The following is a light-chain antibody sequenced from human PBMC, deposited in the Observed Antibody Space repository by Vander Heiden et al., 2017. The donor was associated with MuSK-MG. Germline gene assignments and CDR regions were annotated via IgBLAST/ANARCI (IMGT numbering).Light chain of an antibody. J-gene: IGLJ2*01. CDR1: SSNIGSNT. CDR2: SNN. CDR3: AAWDDSLNGVV. V-gene: IGLV1-44*01. Sequence: QSVLTQPPSASGTPGQRVTISCSGSSSNIGSNTVNWYQQLPGTAPKLLIYSNNQRPSGVPDRFSGSKSGTSDYRAISGLQSEDEADYYGAAWDDSLNGVVFGGGTKMT.